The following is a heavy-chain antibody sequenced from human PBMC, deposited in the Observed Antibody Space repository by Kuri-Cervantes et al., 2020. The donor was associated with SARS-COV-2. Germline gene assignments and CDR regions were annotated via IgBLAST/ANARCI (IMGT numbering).Heavy chain of an antibody. CDR3: ARFPHFDY. CDR1: GGSISSYY. CDR2: IYYSGST. V-gene: IGHV4-59*04. D-gene: IGHD3-3*01. Sequence: SETLSLTCTVSGGSISSYYWSWIRQPPGKGLEWIGYIYYSGSTYYNPSLKSRVTISVDTSKNQFSLKLSSVTAADTAVYYCARFPHFDYWGQGTLVTVSS. J-gene: IGHJ4*02.